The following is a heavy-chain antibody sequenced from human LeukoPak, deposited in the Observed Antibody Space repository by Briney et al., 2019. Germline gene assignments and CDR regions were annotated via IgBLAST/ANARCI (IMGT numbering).Heavy chain of an antibody. Sequence: GGSLRLSCAASGFTVSSNYMSWVRQAPGKGLEWVSVIYSGGSTYYADSVKGRFTISRDNSKNTLYLQMNSLRAEDTAVYYCARAYCSSTSCYINYYYGMDVWGQGTTVTVSS. J-gene: IGHJ6*02. V-gene: IGHV3-53*01. CDR2: IYSGGST. CDR3: ARAYCSSTSCYINYYYGMDV. D-gene: IGHD2-2*02. CDR1: GFTVSSNY.